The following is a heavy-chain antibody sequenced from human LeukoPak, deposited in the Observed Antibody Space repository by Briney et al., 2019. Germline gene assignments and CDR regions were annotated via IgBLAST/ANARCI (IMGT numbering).Heavy chain of an antibody. Sequence: SETLSLTCTVSGGSISSGGYYWSWIRQPPGKGLEWIGYIYHSGSTYYNPSLKSRVTISVDRSKNQFSLKLSSVTAADTAVYYCARDSSVEMATQWFDPWGQGTLVTVSS. V-gene: IGHV4-30-2*01. CDR1: GGSISSGGYY. D-gene: IGHD5-24*01. J-gene: IGHJ5*02. CDR2: IYHSGST. CDR3: ARDSSVEMATQWFDP.